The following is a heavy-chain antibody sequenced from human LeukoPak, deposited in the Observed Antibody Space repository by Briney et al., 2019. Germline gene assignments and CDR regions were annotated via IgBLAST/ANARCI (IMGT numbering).Heavy chain of an antibody. D-gene: IGHD2-21*01. CDR2: VFHDGST. J-gene: IGHJ4*02. V-gene: IGHV4-38-2*01. Sequence: PSETLSLTCGVSGYSISSGRYWAWIRQPPGKGLEWLGSVFHDGSTYYSSSLKGRLTISVDTSKNQFSLNVRSVTAADSAMYYCARSLSVAGIDYWGQGTRVTVST. CDR1: GYSISSGRY. CDR3: ARSLSVAGIDY.